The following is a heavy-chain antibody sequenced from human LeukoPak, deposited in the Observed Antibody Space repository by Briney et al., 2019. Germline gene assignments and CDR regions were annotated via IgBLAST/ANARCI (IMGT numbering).Heavy chain of an antibody. CDR3: ARDRDYYGTFYYFDY. CDR1: GFPFTNYW. Sequence: GGSLRLSCAASGFPFTNYWMIWVRQAPGKRPEWVGNINQGGSETNYVDSVKGRFSISRDNAKTSLYLQMNSLRGEDTAVYYCARDRDYYGTFYYFDYWGQGTLVAVSS. D-gene: IGHD3-10*01. CDR2: INQGGSET. J-gene: IGHJ4*02. V-gene: IGHV3-7*01.